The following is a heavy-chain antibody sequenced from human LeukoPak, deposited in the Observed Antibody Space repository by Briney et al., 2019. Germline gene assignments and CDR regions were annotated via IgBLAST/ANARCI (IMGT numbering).Heavy chain of an antibody. D-gene: IGHD3-9*01. V-gene: IGHV3-23*01. CDR3: AKDFTGYSAFDI. Sequence: PGGSLRLSCAASGFSFSSDGMTWVRQAPGKGLEWVSTISITGADTFYADSVKGRFTISRDNSKNTLYLQMKSLRAEDTAVYYCAKDFTGYSAFDIWGQGTMVTVSS. CDR1: GFSFSSDG. CDR2: ISITGADT. J-gene: IGHJ3*02.